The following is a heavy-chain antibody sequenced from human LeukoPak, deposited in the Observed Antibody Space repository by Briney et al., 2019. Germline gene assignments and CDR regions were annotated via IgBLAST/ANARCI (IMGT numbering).Heavy chain of an antibody. CDR3: ASTSSPPATGYSSGWYPRRVFDY. Sequence: SETLSLTCTVSDGSISSYYWSWIRQPPGKGLEWIGYIYYSGSTNYNPSLKSRVTISVDTSKNQFSLKLSSVTAADTAVYYCASTSSPPATGYSSGWYPRRVFDYWGQGTLVTVSS. CDR2: IYYSGST. CDR1: DGSISSYY. V-gene: IGHV4-59*01. J-gene: IGHJ4*02. D-gene: IGHD6-19*01.